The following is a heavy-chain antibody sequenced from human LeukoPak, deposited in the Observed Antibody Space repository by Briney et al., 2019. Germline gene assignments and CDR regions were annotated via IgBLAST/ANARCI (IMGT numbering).Heavy chain of an antibody. CDR1: GGSISSYY. D-gene: IGHD3-10*01. Sequence: KPSETLSLTCTVSGGSISSYYWSWIRQPPGKGLEWIGYIYYSGSTNYNPSLKSRVTISVDTSKNQFSLKLSSVTAADTAVYYCASSLYYNGSAHFDPWGQGTLVTVSS. CDR3: ASSLYYNGSAHFDP. J-gene: IGHJ5*02. CDR2: IYYSGST. V-gene: IGHV4-59*01.